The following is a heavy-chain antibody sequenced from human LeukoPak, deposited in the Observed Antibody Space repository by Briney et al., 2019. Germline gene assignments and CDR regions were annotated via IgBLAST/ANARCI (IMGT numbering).Heavy chain of an antibody. Sequence: GGSLRLSCAASGFTFSSYGMHWVRQAPDKGLEWVAFIRYDGSNKYYADSVKGRFTISRDNSKNTLYMQMNSLRAEDTAVYYCAKGQHYYGSESYPEWGQGTLVTVS. CDR2: IRYDGSNK. V-gene: IGHV3-30*02. CDR1: GFTFSSYG. CDR3: AKGQHYYGSESYPE. J-gene: IGHJ4*02. D-gene: IGHD3-10*01.